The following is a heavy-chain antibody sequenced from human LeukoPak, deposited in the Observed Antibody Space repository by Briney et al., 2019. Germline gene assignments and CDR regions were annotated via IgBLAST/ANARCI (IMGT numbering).Heavy chain of an antibody. CDR1: GGSFSGYY. J-gene: IGHJ4*02. V-gene: IGHV4-34*01. CDR2: INHSGIT. D-gene: IGHD3-10*01. Sequence: PSETLSLTCAVYGGSFSGYYWSWIRQPPGKGLEWIGEINHSGITNYNPSLKSRVTISVDTSKKQFSLKLSSVTAADTAVYYCARETRTYVSGSYHIDYWGQGTLVSVSS. CDR3: ARETRTYVSGSYHIDY.